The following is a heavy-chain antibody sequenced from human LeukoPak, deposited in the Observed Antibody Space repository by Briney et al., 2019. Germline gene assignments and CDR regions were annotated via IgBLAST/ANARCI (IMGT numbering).Heavy chain of an antibody. D-gene: IGHD6-13*01. Sequence: ASVKVSCKASGYTFTSYGISWVRQAPGQGLEWMGWISAYNGNTNYAQKLQGRVTMTRNTSISTAYMELSSLRSEDTAVYYCARGESIAAVNWGQGTLVTVSS. V-gene: IGHV1-18*01. CDR1: GYTFTSYG. CDR3: ARGESIAAVN. J-gene: IGHJ4*02. CDR2: ISAYNGNT.